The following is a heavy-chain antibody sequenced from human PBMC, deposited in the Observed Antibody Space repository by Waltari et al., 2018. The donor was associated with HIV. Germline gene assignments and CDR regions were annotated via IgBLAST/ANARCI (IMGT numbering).Heavy chain of an antibody. D-gene: IGHD3-3*01. V-gene: IGHV1-69*13. Sequence: QVQLVQSGAEVKRPGSSVKVSCKASGGTFSSSVIGWVPQAPGQGPEGLGGIIPNFGRAIYAQKFQGRVTIIADASTSTAYMELSSLRSEDTAVFYCALGVGPERYNSPFDFWGQGTLVTVSS. CDR3: ALGVGPERYNSPFDF. J-gene: IGHJ4*02. CDR1: GGTFSSSV. CDR2: IIPNFGRA.